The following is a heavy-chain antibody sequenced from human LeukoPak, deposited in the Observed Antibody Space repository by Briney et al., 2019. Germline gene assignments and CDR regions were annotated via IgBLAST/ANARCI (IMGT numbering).Heavy chain of an antibody. D-gene: IGHD3-10*01. CDR3: ARELPDYYGSGSYYKSPVYFDY. J-gene: IGHJ4*02. CDR2: INHSGST. CDR1: GGSFSGYY. V-gene: IGHV4-34*01. Sequence: SETLSLTCAVYGGSFSGYYWSWIRQPPGKGLEWIGEINHSGSTNYNPSLKSRVTISVDTSKNQFSLKLSSVTAADTAVYYCARELPDYYGSGSYYKSPVYFDYWGQGTLVTVSS.